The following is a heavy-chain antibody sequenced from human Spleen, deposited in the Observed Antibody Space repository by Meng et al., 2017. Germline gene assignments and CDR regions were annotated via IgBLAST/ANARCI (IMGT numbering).Heavy chain of an antibody. CDR2: ISGSGAST. D-gene: IGHD4-17*01. V-gene: IGHV3-23*04. Sequence: VQLVASGGGLVQPGGSLRLSCAASGFPFSTYAMTWVRPAPGKGLEWVSVISGSGASTSYADSVKGRITISRDNSKNTLYLQMNSLRAEDTAVYYCAKAPLGGDYYFEYWGQGTLVTVSS. J-gene: IGHJ4*02. CDR1: GFPFSTYA. CDR3: AKAPLGGDYYFEY.